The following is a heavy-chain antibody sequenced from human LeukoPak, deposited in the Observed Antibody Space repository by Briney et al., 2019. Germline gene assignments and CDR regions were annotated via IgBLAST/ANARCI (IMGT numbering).Heavy chain of an antibody. V-gene: IGHV3-23*01. D-gene: IGHD4/OR15-4a*01. Sequence: GGSLRLSCAASGFTFSTYWMTWVRQAPGKGLEWVSGTSDRGDYTYYADSVKGRFTISRDTSKNTLYLQMNSLRAEDTALYFCAKKAQYDGHYPLDYWGQGTLVTVSA. J-gene: IGHJ4*02. CDR2: TSDRGDYT. CDR3: AKKAQYDGHYPLDY. CDR1: GFTFSTYW.